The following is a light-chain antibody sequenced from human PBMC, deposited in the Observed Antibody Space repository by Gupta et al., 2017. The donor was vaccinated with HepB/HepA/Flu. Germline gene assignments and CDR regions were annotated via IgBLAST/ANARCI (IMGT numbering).Light chain of an antibody. CDR3: ASWDNSLSAAV. J-gene: IGLJ1*01. V-gene: IGLV1-51*01. CDR1: SSNIENNY. Sequence: QSVLTQPPSVSAAPGAKVTISCSGSSSNIENNYVSWYQHLPGTAPKLLIYDNKKRPSGMPDRFSGSKSGTTTTLVITGLQTGDEADYYCASWDNSLSAAVFGTGTKVTVL. CDR2: DNK.